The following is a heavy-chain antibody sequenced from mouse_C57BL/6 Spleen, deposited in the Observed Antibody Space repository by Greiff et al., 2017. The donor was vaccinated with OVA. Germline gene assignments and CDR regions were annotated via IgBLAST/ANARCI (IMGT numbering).Heavy chain of an antibody. D-gene: IGHD1-1*01. CDR2: ISSGSSTI. Sequence: EVKLMESGGGLVKPGGSLKLSCAASGFTFSDYGMHWVRQAPEKGLEWVAYISSGSSTIYYADTVKGRFTISRDNAKNTLFLQMTSLRSEDTAMYYCARYYGSSGAMDYWGQGTSVTVSS. CDR1: GFTFSDYG. V-gene: IGHV5-17*01. J-gene: IGHJ4*01. CDR3: ARYYGSSGAMDY.